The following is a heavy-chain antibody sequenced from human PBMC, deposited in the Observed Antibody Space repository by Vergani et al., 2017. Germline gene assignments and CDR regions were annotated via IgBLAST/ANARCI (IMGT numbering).Heavy chain of an antibody. CDR2: INSHGSST. V-gene: IGHV3-74*01. CDR1: GFTFSSYW. Sequence: EVQLVESGGGLVQPGGSLRLSCAASGFTFSSYWMHWVRQAPGKGLVWVSRINSHGSSTSYADSVKGRFTISRDNAKNTLYLQMNSLRAEDTAVYYCARLEIYCSGGSCYGDYWGQGTLVTVSS. CDR3: ARLEIYCSGGSCYGDY. D-gene: IGHD2-15*01. J-gene: IGHJ4*02.